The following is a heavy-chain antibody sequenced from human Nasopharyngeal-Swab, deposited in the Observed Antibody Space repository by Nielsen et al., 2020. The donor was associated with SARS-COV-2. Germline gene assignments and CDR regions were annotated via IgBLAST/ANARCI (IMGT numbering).Heavy chain of an antibody. D-gene: IGHD1-26*01. CDR3: ARVRAWELRYYYYGMDV. J-gene: IGHJ6*02. V-gene: IGHV4-34*01. CDR1: GGSFSGYY. CDR2: INHSGST. Sequence: SETLSLTCAVYGGSFSGYYLTWIRHPPGKGLEWIGEINHSGSTNYNPSLKSRVTISVDTSKNQFSLKLSSVTAADTAVYYCARVRAWELRYYYYGMDVWGQGTTVTVSS.